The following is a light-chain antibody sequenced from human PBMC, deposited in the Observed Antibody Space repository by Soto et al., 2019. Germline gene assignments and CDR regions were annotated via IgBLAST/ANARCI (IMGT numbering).Light chain of an antibody. Sequence: DIQMTQSPSALSASVGDRVTLTCRASQGISSYLAWYQQKPGKAPKLLIYAASTLQSGVPSRFSGSGSGTEFTLTISSLQPEDFATYYCQQLNSYPWTFGQGTKVEIK. CDR2: AAS. CDR1: QGISSY. V-gene: IGKV1-9*01. J-gene: IGKJ1*01. CDR3: QQLNSYPWT.